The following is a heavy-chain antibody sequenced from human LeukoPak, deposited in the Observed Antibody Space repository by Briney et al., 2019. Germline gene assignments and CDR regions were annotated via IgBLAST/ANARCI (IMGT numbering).Heavy chain of an antibody. J-gene: IGHJ4*02. CDR3: TRPLISDYGDYVNY. CDR2: IRSKANSSAT. Sequence: GGSLRLSCAASGFTFSGSAMHWVRQASGKGLESVVRIRSKANSSATAYAASVKGRFTISRDDSKNTAYLQMNSLKTEDTAVYYCTRPLISDYGDYVNYWGQGTLVTVSS. D-gene: IGHD4-17*01. V-gene: IGHV3-73*01. CDR1: GFTFSGSA.